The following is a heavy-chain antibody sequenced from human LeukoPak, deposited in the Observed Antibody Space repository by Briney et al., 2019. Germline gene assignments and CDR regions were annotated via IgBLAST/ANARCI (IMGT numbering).Heavy chain of an antibody. CDR3: ARHVVVVPAARNYYYYYYMDV. J-gene: IGHJ6*03. V-gene: IGHV3-66*04. D-gene: IGHD2-2*01. CDR2: TYSGGST. Sequence: PGGSLRLSCAASEFSVGSNYMTWVRQAPGKGLEWVSLTYSGGSTYYADSVKGRFTISRDNSKNTLYLQMNSLRAEDTAVYYCARHVVVVPAARNYYYYYYMDVWGKGTTVTVSS. CDR1: EFSVGSNY.